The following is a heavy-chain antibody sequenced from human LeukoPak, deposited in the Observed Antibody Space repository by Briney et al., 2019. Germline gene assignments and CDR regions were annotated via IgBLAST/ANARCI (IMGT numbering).Heavy chain of an antibody. Sequence: GASVKVSCKASGGTFSSYAISWVRQAPGQGLEWMGGIIPIFGTANYAQKFQGRVTITAGESTSTAYMELSSLRSEDTAVYYCARDLYCSGGSCRGIYYYYGMDVWGQGTTVTVSS. CDR2: IIPIFGTA. V-gene: IGHV1-69*13. J-gene: IGHJ6*02. D-gene: IGHD2-15*01. CDR1: GGTFSSYA. CDR3: ARDLYCSGGSCRGIYYYYGMDV.